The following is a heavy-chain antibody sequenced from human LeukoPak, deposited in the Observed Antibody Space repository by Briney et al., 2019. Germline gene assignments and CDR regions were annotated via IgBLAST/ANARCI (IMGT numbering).Heavy chain of an antibody. Sequence: GGSLRLSCEASGLSFRSYIMNWVCRPPGKGLEWIASINNDGDKRYYADSVKGRFIISRDNAKKPLSLQMNSLTADDTAVYFCARGANYPDYWGQGTLVTVSS. V-gene: IGHV3-21*04. D-gene: IGHD3-10*01. CDR3: ARGANYPDY. J-gene: IGHJ4*02. CDR1: GLSFRSYI. CDR2: INNDGDKR.